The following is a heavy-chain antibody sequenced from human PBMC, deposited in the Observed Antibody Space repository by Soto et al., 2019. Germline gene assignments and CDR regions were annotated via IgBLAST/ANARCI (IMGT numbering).Heavy chain of an antibody. CDR3: ARDPPYCSGGSCYSYYYYGMDV. CDR2: ISSSGSTI. D-gene: IGHD2-15*01. V-gene: IGHV3-21*04. CDR1: GFTFSTYS. Sequence: GGSLRLSCVGSGFTFSTYSINWVRQAPGKGLEWVSSISSSGSTIYYADSVKGRFTISRDNAKNSLYLQMNSLRAEDTAVYYCARDPPYCSGGSCYSYYYYGMDVWGQGTTVTVSS. J-gene: IGHJ6*02.